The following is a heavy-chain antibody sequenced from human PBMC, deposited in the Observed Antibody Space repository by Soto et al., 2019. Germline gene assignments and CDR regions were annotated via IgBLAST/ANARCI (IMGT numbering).Heavy chain of an antibody. CDR1: GFTFTAYW. CDR2: IKFDGITA. CDR3: ARGIRNYYGADV. D-gene: IGHD2-21*01. V-gene: IGHV3-74*01. J-gene: IGHJ6*02. Sequence: EVQVVESGGGLVQPGGSLRLSCVASGFTFTAYWMHWVRQAQGQGLVWVSRIKFDGITASYADSVNGRFTISRDNAKNTVYLQMDSLRAEDTGMYYCARGIRNYYGADVWGQGTTVTVSS.